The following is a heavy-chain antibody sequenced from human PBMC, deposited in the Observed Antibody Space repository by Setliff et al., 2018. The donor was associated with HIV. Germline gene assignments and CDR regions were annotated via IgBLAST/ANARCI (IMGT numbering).Heavy chain of an antibody. V-gene: IGHV1-46*01. CDR1: GYIFIRYY. CDR3: ARDPAPSSSASYFQH. CDR2: INPSSGST. Sequence: ASVKVSCKTSGYIFIRYYIFWVRQAPGQGLEWMGIINPSSGSTTYAQKFQGRVTMTRDTSTSTVYMELSGLRSEDTAVYYCARDPAPSSSASYFQHWGQGTPVTVSS. D-gene: IGHD6-6*01. J-gene: IGHJ1*01.